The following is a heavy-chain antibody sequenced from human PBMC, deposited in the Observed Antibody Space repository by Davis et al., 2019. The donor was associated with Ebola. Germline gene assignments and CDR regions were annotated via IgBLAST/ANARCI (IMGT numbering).Heavy chain of an antibody. V-gene: IGHV1-18*01. D-gene: IGHD4-17*01. J-gene: IGHJ6*02. CDR3: ARNSEVTTLYYYYGMDV. CDR1: GYTFSSYG. CDR2: ISAYTGNT. Sequence: AASVKVSCKASGYTFSSYGISWVRQAPGQGLEWMAWISAYTGNTNYAQKLQGRVTMTTDTSTSTAYMELRSLRSDDTAVYYCARNSEVTTLYYYYGMDVWGQGTTVTVSS.